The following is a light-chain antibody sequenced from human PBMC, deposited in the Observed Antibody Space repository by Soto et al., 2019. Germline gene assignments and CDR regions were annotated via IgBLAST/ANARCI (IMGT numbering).Light chain of an antibody. V-gene: IGLV2-14*01. CDR2: EVS. CDR1: SSDVGGYNF. CDR3: GSETRSNTLV. Sequence: QSALTQPASVSGSLGQSITISCTGTSSDVGGYNFVSWYQQHPGTAPKLMIYEVSNRPSGVSYRFSGSKSGSTASLTISGLQPEDEADYYCGSETRSNTLVFGGGTKVTVL. J-gene: IGLJ3*02.